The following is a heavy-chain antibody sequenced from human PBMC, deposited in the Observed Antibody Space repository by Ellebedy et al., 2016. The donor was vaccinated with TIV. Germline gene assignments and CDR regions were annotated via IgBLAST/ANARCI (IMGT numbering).Heavy chain of an antibody. CDR3: AREQRCYDFWSGYYYYYMDG. D-gene: IGHD3-3*01. CDR1: GFTFSSYG. J-gene: IGHJ6*03. CDR2: IWYDGSNK. V-gene: IGHV3-33*01. Sequence: GGSLRLSXAASGFTFSSYGMHWVRQAPGKGLEWVAVIWYDGSNKYYADSVKGRFTISRDNSKNTLYLQMNSLRAEDTAVYYCAREQRCYDFWSGYYYYYMDGWGKGTTVTVSS.